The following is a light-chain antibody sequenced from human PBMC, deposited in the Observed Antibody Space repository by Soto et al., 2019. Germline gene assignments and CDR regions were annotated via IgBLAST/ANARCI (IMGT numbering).Light chain of an antibody. V-gene: IGKV3-15*01. CDR3: QQYNHWPRVT. J-gene: IGKJ5*01. Sequence: ETVMTQSPATLSVSPGEGATLSCRASQGVTNNLAWYQQKPGQAPRLLIYGASTRATGIPARFSGSGSGTEFTLTISSLQSEAFAVYYCQQYNHWPRVTFGQGTRLEIK. CDR1: QGVTNN. CDR2: GAS.